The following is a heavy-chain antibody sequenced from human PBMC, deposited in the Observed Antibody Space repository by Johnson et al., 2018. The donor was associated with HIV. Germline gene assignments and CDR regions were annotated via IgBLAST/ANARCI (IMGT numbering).Heavy chain of an antibody. D-gene: IGHD3-10*01. CDR1: GFTFITYA. CDR2: IWYDGSNK. V-gene: IGHV3-30-3*01. J-gene: IGHJ3*02. CDR3: ARALKTAKVEIDYYGSGSSGDAFDI. Sequence: QVQLVESGGGVVRPGGSLRLSCAASGFTFITYAMHWVRQAPGKGLEWVAVIWYDGSNKYYADSVKGRFTISRDHSKNTLYLQMNSLRAEDTAVYYCARALKTAKVEIDYYGSGSSGDAFDIWGQGTMVTVSS.